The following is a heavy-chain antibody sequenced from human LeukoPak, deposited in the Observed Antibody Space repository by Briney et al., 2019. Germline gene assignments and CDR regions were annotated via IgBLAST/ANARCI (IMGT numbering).Heavy chain of an antibody. V-gene: IGHV4-39*07. D-gene: IGHD6-19*01. CDR3: AKDVGSLAGNS. CDR2: IYYSGTT. CDR1: GCSISSSSYY. Sequence: PAETPSLTCTVSGCSISSSSYYWGWKGQPPGMEREWIGSIYYSGTTNYNPSLNSRVTISVDKSKNQFSLKLTSVTAADTAFYYCAKDVGSLAGNSWGQGTLVTVSS. J-gene: IGHJ4*02.